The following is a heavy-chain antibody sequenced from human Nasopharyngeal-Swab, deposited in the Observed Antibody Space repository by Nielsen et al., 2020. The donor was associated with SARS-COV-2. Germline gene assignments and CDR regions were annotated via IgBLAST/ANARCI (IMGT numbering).Heavy chain of an antibody. Sequence: GGSLRLSCAASGFTFDDYAMHWVRQAPGKGLEWVSGISWNSGSIGYADSVKGRFTISRDNSKNTLYLQMNSLRAEDTAVYYCARDRGELLGEYYFDYWGQGTLVTVSS. D-gene: IGHD1-26*01. CDR1: GFTFDDYA. J-gene: IGHJ4*02. V-gene: IGHV3-9*01. CDR3: ARDRGELLGEYYFDY. CDR2: ISWNSGSI.